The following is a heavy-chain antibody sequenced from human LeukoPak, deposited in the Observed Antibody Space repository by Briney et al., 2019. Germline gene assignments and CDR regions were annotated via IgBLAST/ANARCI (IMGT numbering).Heavy chain of an antibody. D-gene: IGHD2-2*02. V-gene: IGHV1-46*01. CDR1: GYAFTSYY. CDR2: INPSGGST. Sequence: GASVKVSCTSSGYAFTSYYMHWVRQAPGQGLEWMGIINPSGGSTSYAQKFQGRVTMTRDTSTSTVYMELSSLRSEDTDVYYCAREAVVVPAAITPSDYYYYYMDVWGKGTTVTVSS. CDR3: AREAVVVPAAITPSDYYYYYMDV. J-gene: IGHJ6*03.